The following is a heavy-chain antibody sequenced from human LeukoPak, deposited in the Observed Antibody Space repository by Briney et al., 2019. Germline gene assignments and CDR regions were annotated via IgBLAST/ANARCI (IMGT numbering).Heavy chain of an antibody. CDR1: GFTFDDYA. J-gene: IGHJ6*02. CDR2: ISWNGGST. V-gene: IGHV3-20*01. Sequence: PGGSLRLSCAASGFTFDDYAMHWVRQAPGKGLEWVSGISWNGGSTGYADSVKGRFTISRDNAKNSLYLQMNSLRAEDTALYHCARTYYYGSGSYSYGMDVWGQGTTVTVSS. CDR3: ARTYYYGSGSYSYGMDV. D-gene: IGHD3-10*01.